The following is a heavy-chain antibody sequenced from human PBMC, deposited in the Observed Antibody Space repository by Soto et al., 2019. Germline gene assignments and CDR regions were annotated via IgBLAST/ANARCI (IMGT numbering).Heavy chain of an antibody. V-gene: IGHV3-74*01. Sequence: PGGSLRLSCAASGFTFSIHWMHWVRQAPGKGLVWVSRINGDGTSTGYADSVKGRFTISRDNAKNTLYLQMNSLRAEDTALYYCASIHKSAVGATTEVDYWGQGTLVTVSS. CDR2: INGDGTST. J-gene: IGHJ4*02. CDR1: GFTFSIHW. D-gene: IGHD1-26*01. CDR3: ASIHKSAVGATTEVDY.